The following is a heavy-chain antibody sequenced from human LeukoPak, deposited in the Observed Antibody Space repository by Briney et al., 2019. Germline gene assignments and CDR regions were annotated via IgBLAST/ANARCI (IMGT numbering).Heavy chain of an antibody. V-gene: IGHV1-2*02. CDR1: GYTFTGYY. D-gene: IGHD3-22*01. J-gene: IGHJ3*02. CDR3: ARVTGYYYESTGYYHHAVDI. Sequence: ASVKVSCQASGYTFTGYYMHWVRQAPGQGLEWMGWINTDSGGTNYAQKFQGRVTMTRDTSISTAYMELSRLRSDETAVYFCARVTGYYYESTGYYHHAVDIWGQGAMVTVSS. CDR2: INTDSGGT.